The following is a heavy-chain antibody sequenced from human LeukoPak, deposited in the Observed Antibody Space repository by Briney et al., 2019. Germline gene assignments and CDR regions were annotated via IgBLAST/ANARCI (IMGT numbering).Heavy chain of an antibody. D-gene: IGHD3-22*01. J-gene: IGHJ4*02. V-gene: IGHV4-59*08. CDR3: ARHSVGSGYYRGFGY. Sequence: PSETLSLTCTVSGGSISNYYWSWFRQPPGKGLEWIGYIYQSGATSYNPSLKSRVTISVDTSKNQFSLKLSSVTAADTAVYYCARHSVGSGYYRGFGYWGQGTLVTVSS. CDR2: IYQSGAT. CDR1: GGSISNYY.